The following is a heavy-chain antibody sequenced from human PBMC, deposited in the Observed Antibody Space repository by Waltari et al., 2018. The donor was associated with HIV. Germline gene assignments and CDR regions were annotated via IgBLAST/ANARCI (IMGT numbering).Heavy chain of an antibody. CDR1: GFTVSHNY. CDR3: ARWASGRLHARGGYFGLDI. V-gene: IGHV3-66*02. J-gene: IGHJ6*02. Sequence: EVKVVESGGALVQPGGSLRLSCVGSGFTVSHNYMMWVRQSPGDGLEWVSSSYSEGKTVYKESAKGRFTISRDTSKNTVFLQMNSLRIEDTGIFYCARWASGRLHARGGYFGLDIWGRGTTVTVSS. D-gene: IGHD2-15*01. CDR2: SYSEGKT.